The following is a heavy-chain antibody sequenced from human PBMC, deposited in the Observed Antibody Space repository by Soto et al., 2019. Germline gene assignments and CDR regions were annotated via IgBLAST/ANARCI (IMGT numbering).Heavy chain of an antibody. J-gene: IGHJ5*02. CDR1: GYTFTSYG. CDR3: AGTVRVIVVVTGGWFDP. CDR2: ISAYNGNT. Sequence: QVQLVQSGAEVKKPGASVKVSCKASGYTFTSYGISWVRQAPGQGLEWMGWISAYNGNTNYAQKLQGRVTMTTDTSTSTAYMELRSLRSDDTAVYYCAGTVRVIVVVTGGWFDPWGQGTLVTVSS. V-gene: IGHV1-18*01. D-gene: IGHD2-21*02.